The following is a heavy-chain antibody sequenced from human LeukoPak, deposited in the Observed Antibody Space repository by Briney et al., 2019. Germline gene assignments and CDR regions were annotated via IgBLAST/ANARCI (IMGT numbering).Heavy chain of an antibody. CDR2: ISWNSGSI. CDR3: AKDIGPYDADAFDI. CDR1: GFTFSSYS. V-gene: IGHV3-9*01. J-gene: IGHJ3*02. Sequence: GGSLRLSCAASGFTFSSYSMNWVRQAPGKGLEWVSGISWNSGSIGYADSVKGRFTISRDNAKNSLYLQMNSLRAEDTALYYCAKDIGPYDADAFDIWGQGTMVTVSS. D-gene: IGHD3-22*01.